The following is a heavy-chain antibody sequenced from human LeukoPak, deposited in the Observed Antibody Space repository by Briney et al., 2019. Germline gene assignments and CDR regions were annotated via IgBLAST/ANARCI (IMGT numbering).Heavy chain of an antibody. V-gene: IGHV3-30*02. CDR3: AQPDF. CDR2: IRFDGSTK. J-gene: IGHJ4*02. Sequence: QPEGSRRLSCVASGITFRSSSMHWVRQAPGKGLEWLAFIRFDGSTKYYADSVKGRFTVSRDNSKSTLYLQMNSLRAEDTAVYYCAQPDFWGQGTLVTVSS. CDR1: GITFRSSS.